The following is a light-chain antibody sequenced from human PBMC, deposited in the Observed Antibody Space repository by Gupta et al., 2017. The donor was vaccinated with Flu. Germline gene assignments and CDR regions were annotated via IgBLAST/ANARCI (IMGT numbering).Light chain of an antibody. Sequence: GGRVTITCRASQDIRSWLAWYQQKPGTAPKLLIYVASKLQTGVPGRFSGSGSGTDFTLTINSLQPEDFATYYCQQANSLPFTFGPGTNVDI. J-gene: IGKJ3*01. CDR1: QDIRSW. CDR3: QQANSLPFT. V-gene: IGKV1-12*01. CDR2: VAS.